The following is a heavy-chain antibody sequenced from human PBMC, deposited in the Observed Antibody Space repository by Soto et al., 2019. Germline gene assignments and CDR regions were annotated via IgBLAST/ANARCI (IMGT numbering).Heavy chain of an antibody. CDR1: GGSISSYY. D-gene: IGHD2-8*01. CDR3: AGVGEEFDY. V-gene: IGHV4-59*01. CDR2: IYYSGST. Sequence: QVQLQESGPGLVKPSETLSLTCTVSGGSISSYYWSWIRQPPGKGLEWIGYIYYSGSTNYNPSLKXRXTXXVDPAKNQCSLKLSSVTAADTAVYYCAGVGEEFDYWGQGTLVTVSS. J-gene: IGHJ4*02.